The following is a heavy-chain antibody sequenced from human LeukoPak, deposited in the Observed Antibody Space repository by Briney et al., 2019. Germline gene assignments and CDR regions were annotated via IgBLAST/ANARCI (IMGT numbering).Heavy chain of an antibody. CDR1: GFTSSLYR. Sequence: PGGSLRLSCAASGFTSSLYRMNWVRQAPGKGLEWLSYIRRSSDAINYADSVKGRFIVSRDNARGSLFLQMNSLRAEDTAVYYCARDDGQGEARNAFDVWGQGTMVTVSS. D-gene: IGHD3-16*01. CDR3: ARDDGQGEARNAFDV. V-gene: IGHV3-48*01. J-gene: IGHJ3*01. CDR2: IRRSSDAI.